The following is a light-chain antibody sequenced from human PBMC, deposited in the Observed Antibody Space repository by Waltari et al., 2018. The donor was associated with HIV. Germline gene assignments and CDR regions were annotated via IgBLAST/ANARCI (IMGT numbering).Light chain of an antibody. CDR3: AAWDDNLRGV. Sequence: QSVLTQPPSASGTPGQRVTISCSGDSSISGRNFVNWYQQLPGTAPKRLIYSSYHRASGVPDRFSGCKSGSSASLAISGLRSEDGAVYYCAAWDDNLRGVFGGGTKLTVL. J-gene: IGLJ2*01. CDR1: SSISGRNF. V-gene: IGLV1-47*01. CDR2: SSY.